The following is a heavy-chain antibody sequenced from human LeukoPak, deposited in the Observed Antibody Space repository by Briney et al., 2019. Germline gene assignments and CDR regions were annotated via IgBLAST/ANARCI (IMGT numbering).Heavy chain of an antibody. V-gene: IGHV4-39*07. D-gene: IGHD6-13*01. CDR2: IYYSGST. CDR3: ARHPHRGSSSRRSNDP. CDR1: GGSISSSSYT. Sequence: SETLSLTCTVSGGSISSSSYTWGWIRQPPGKGLEWMGSIYYSGSTFYNPSLKSRVTISVDTSKNQFSLKVRSVTAADTAVYYCARHPHRGSSSRRSNDPWGQGTLVTVSS. J-gene: IGHJ5*02.